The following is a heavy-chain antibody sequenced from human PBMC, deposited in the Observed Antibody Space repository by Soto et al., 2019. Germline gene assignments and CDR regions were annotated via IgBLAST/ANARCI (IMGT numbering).Heavy chain of an antibody. CDR2: IYYSGST. CDR1: GGSISSYY. Sequence: PSATLSLTCTVSGGSISSYYWSWIRQPPGKGLEWIGYIYYSGSTNYNPSLKSRVTISVDTSKNQFSLKLSSVTAADTAVYYCARYSGGSYDILPGNHQLYYLDYWGQGTLVTVSA. D-gene: IGHD3-9*01. V-gene: IGHV4-59*01. J-gene: IGHJ4*02. CDR3: ARYSGGSYDILPGNHQLYYLDY.